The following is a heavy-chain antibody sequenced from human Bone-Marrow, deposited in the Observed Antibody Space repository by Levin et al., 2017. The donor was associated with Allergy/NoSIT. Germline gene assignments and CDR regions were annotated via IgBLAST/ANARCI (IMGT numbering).Heavy chain of an antibody. CDR2: IKQDGSEK. CDR1: GFTFSTYW. CDR3: ARCRDGGYCSGGSGY. Sequence: PGGSLRLSCAASGFTFSTYWMSWVRQAPGKGLEWVANIKQDGSEKYYVDSVKGRFTISRDNAKNSLFLQMNSLRAEDTAVYYCARCRDGGYCSGGSGYWGQGTLVTVSS. D-gene: IGHD2-15*01. J-gene: IGHJ4*02. V-gene: IGHV3-7*01.